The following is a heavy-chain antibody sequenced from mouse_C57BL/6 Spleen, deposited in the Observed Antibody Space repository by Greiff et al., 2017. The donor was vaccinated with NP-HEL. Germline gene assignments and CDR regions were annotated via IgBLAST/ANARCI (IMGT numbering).Heavy chain of an antibody. J-gene: IGHJ4*01. CDR2: INPNYGTT. CDR1: GYSFTDYN. Sequence: EVKLQESGPELVKPGASVKISCKASGYSFTDYNMNWVKQSNGKSLEWIGVINPNYGTTSYNQKFKGKATLTVDQSSSTAYMQLNSLTSEDSAVYYCARRYGNRFYYAMDYWGQGTSVTVSS. V-gene: IGHV1-39*01. D-gene: IGHD2-10*02. CDR3: ARRYGNRFYYAMDY.